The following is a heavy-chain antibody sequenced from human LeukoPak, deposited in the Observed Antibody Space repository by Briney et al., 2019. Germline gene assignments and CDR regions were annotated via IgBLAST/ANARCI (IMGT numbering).Heavy chain of an antibody. CDR3: ARRLAAAGAFDH. CDR2: INHSGST. V-gene: IGHV4-34*01. Sequence: SETLSLTCAVYGGSFSGYYWSWIRQPPGKGLEWIGEINHSGSTNYNPSLKSRVTISVDTSKNQFSLKLSSVTAADTAVYYCARRLAAAGAFDHWGQGTLVTVSS. CDR1: GGSFSGYY. J-gene: IGHJ4*02. D-gene: IGHD6-13*01.